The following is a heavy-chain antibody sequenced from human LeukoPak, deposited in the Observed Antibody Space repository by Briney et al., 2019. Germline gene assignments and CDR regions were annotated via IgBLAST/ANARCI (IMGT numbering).Heavy chain of an antibody. Sequence: GGSLRLSCAASGFTFNNYWIHWVRQVPGKGLVWVSRINNDGSSASYVDSVKGRFTISRDNAKNTLFLQMNSLRAEDTAVYYCARESGYYDSSGYSHYGMDVWGQGTTVTVSS. CDR1: GFTFNNYW. D-gene: IGHD3-22*01. CDR3: ARESGYYDSSGYSHYGMDV. J-gene: IGHJ6*02. V-gene: IGHV3-74*01. CDR2: INNDGSSA.